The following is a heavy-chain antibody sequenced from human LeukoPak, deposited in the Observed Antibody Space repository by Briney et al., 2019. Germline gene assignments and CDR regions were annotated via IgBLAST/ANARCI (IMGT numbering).Heavy chain of an antibody. Sequence: SETLSLTCAVSGGSISSSNWWSWVRQPPGKGLEWIGEIYHSGSTNYNPSLKSRVTISVDKSKNQFSLKLSSVTAADTAVYYCARGAYNWNEGNWFDPWGQGTLVTVSS. V-gene: IGHV4-4*02. CDR2: IYHSGST. D-gene: IGHD1-1*01. CDR3: ARGAYNWNEGNWFDP. J-gene: IGHJ5*02. CDR1: GGSISSSNW.